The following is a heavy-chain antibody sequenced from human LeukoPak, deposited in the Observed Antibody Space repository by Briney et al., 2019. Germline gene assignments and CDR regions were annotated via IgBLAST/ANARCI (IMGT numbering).Heavy chain of an antibody. D-gene: IGHD1-26*01. J-gene: IGHJ4*02. CDR1: GGSISSSNW. V-gene: IGHV4-4*02. Sequence: SGTLSLTCAVSGGSISSSNWWSWVRQPPGKGLEWIGEIYHSGSTNYNPSLKSRVTISVDKSKNQFSLKLSSVTAADTAVYYCARVEWELTYYFDYWGQGTLVTVSS. CDR2: IYHSGST. CDR3: ARVEWELTYYFDY.